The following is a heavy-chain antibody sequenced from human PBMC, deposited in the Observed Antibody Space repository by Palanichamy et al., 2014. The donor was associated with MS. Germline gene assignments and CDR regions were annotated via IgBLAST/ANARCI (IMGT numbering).Heavy chain of an antibody. J-gene: IGHJ4*02. Sequence: QLQLHESGPGLVKASETLSLTCTVSGGSITNFNYYWAWIRQPPGKGLEWIGSINFSGYTSYNPSLKSRLALSLVPSKNQISLNITSVTAADTAIYYCARETMMGKGTTTYPLEYWGPGTLVPVSS. CDR2: INFSGYT. D-gene: IGHD4-17*01. V-gene: IGHV4-39*02. CDR1: GGSITNFNYY. CDR3: ARETMMGKGTTTYPLEY.